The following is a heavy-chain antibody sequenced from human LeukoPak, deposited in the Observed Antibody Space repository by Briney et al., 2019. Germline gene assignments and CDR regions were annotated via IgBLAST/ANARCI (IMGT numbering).Heavy chain of an antibody. CDR1: GGSISSGSYY. CDR2: IYTSGST. CDR3: ASLTTADAFDI. J-gene: IGHJ3*02. V-gene: IGHV4-61*09. D-gene: IGHD3-22*01. Sequence: PSETLSLTCTVSGGSISSGSYYWSWIRQPAGKGLEWIGHIYTSGSTNYNPSLKSRVTISVDTSKNQFSLELSSVTAADTAVFYCASLTTADAFDIWGQGTMVTVSS.